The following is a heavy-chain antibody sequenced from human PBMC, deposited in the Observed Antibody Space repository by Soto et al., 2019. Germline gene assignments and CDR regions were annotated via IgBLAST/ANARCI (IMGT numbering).Heavy chain of an antibody. CDR2: IIPIFGTA. D-gene: IGHD2-2*01. V-gene: IGHV1-69*05. CDR3: ARDQGDIVVVPAAPTLIANNWLDH. J-gene: IGHJ5*02. CDR1: GDSFSSYA. Sequence: GASVKVSCKASGDSFSSYAISWVRQAPGQGLEWMGFIIPIFGTAKYSQKFQGRITITTDKSTSTAYMELSSLTSEDTAVYYCARDQGDIVVVPAAPTLIANNWLDHWGPGTLVTVSS.